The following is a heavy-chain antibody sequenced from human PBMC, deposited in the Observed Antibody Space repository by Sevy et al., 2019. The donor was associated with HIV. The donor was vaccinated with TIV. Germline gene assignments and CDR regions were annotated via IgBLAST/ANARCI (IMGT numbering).Heavy chain of an antibody. CDR3: ARVRYCSSTSCQHSYYYYYYGMDV. V-gene: IGHV1-18*01. J-gene: IGHJ6*02. CDR2: ISAYNGNT. CDR1: GYTFTSYG. D-gene: IGHD2-2*01. Sequence: ASVKVSCKASGYTFTSYGISWVRQAPGQGLEWMGWISAYNGNTNYAQKLQGRVTMTTDTSTSTAYMELRSLSSDDTAVYYCARVRYCSSTSCQHSYYYYYYGMDVWGQGTTVTVSS.